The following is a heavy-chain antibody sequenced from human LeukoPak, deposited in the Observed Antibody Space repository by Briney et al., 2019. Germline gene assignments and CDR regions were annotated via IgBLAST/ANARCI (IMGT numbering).Heavy chain of an antibody. J-gene: IGHJ4*02. CDR1: GYTFTSYG. V-gene: IGHV1-18*01. CDR2: ISAYNGNT. CDR3: ARSRGRIVATMKAQIDY. D-gene: IGHD5-12*01. Sequence: ASVKVSCKASGYTFTSYGISWVGQAPGQGLEWMGWISAYNGNTNYAQKLQGRVTMTTDTSTSTAYMELRSLRSDDTAVYYCARSRGRIVATMKAQIDYWGQGTLVTVSS.